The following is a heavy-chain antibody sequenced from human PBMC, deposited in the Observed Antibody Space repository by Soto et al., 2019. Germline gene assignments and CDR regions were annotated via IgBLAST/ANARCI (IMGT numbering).Heavy chain of an antibody. Sequence: QVQLQESGPGLVKPSQTLSLTCTVSGGSISSGGYYWSWIRQHPGKGLEWIGYIYYSGSTYYNPSLKSRVTISVETSKNQICLKLSSVTAADTAVYYCARVCGGGCHNGMDVWGQGTTVTVSS. CDR2: IYYSGST. V-gene: IGHV4-31*03. D-gene: IGHD2-21*02. CDR3: ARVCGGGCHNGMDV. J-gene: IGHJ6*02. CDR1: GGSISSGGYY.